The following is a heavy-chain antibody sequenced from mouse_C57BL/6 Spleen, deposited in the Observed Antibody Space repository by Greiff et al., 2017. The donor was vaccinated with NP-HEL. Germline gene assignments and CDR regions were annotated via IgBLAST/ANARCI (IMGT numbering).Heavy chain of an antibody. J-gene: IGHJ3*01. CDR1: GYTFTDYY. CDR3: AREDTTVAY. D-gene: IGHD1-1*01. V-gene: IGHV1-26*01. Sequence: VQLQQSGPELVKPGASVKISCKASGYTFTDYYMNWVKQSHGKSLEWIGDINPNNGGTSYNQKFKGKATLTVDKSSSTAYMELRSLTSEDSAVYYCAREDTTVAYWGQGTLVTVSA. CDR2: INPNNGGT.